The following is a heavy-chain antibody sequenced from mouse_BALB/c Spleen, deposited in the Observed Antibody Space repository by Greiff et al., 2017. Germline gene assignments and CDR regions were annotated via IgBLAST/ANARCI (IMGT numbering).Heavy chain of an antibody. CDR1: GFTFSDYY. CDR2: ISDGGSYT. V-gene: IGHV5-4*02. D-gene: IGHD2-2*01. Sequence: EVQGVESGGGLVKPGGSLKLSCAASGFTFSDYYMYWVRQTPEKRLEWVATISDGGSYTYYPDSVKGRFTISRDNAKNNLYLQMSSLKSEDTAMYYCARVGGYDYFDYWGQGTTLTVSS. J-gene: IGHJ2*01. CDR3: ARVGGYDYFDY.